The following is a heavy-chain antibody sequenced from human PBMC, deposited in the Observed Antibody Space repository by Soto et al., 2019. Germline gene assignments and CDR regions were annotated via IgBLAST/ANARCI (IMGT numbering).Heavy chain of an antibody. D-gene: IGHD2-15*01. CDR2: IYHSGST. Sequence: SETLSLTCTVSGYSISSGYYWGWIRQPPGKGLEWIGSIYHSGSTYYNPSLKSRVTISVDTSKNQFSLKLSSVTAADTAVYYCARCVVVVAATPPQNWFDPWGQGTLVTVSS. V-gene: IGHV4-38-2*02. CDR1: GYSISSGYY. CDR3: ARCVVVVAATPPQNWFDP. J-gene: IGHJ5*02.